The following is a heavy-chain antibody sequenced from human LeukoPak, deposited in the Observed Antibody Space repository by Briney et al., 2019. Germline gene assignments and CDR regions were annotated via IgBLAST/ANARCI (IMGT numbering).Heavy chain of an antibody. Sequence: PSETLSLTCAVSGGSISSSNWWSWVRQPPGKGLEWIGEIYHSGSTNYNPSLKSRVTISVDKSKNQFSLKLSSVTAADTAVYYCARDPLQLGATSYYYYGMDVWGQGTTVTVSS. J-gene: IGHJ6*02. CDR2: IYHSGST. CDR3: ARDPLQLGATSYYYYGMDV. D-gene: IGHD1-26*01. CDR1: GGSISSSNW. V-gene: IGHV4-4*02.